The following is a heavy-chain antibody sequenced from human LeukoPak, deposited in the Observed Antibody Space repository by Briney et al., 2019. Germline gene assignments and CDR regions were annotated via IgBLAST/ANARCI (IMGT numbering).Heavy chain of an antibody. CDR3: ARDWRPKATTEFDY. J-gene: IGHJ4*02. D-gene: IGHD4-11*01. CDR2: IKQDGSEG. Sequence: GGSLRLSCEASGFTFSNDFMTWVRQAPGKGLEWVANIKQDGSEGYYVDSVKGRFTISRDNVKNSLYLQMNSLRAEDTAVYYCARDWRPKATTEFDYWGQGTLVTVSS. V-gene: IGHV3-7*01. CDR1: GFTFSNDF.